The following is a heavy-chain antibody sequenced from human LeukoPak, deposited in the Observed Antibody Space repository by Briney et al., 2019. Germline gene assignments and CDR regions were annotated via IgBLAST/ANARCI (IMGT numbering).Heavy chain of an antibody. J-gene: IGHJ4*02. Sequence: QPGRSLRLSCAASGFTFSSCAMHWVRQAPGKGLEWVAVISYDGSNKYYADSVKGRFTISRDNSKNTLYLQMNSLRAEDTAVYYCAKDRGFDSWGQGTLVTVSS. D-gene: IGHD3-16*01. CDR1: GFTFSSCA. CDR2: ISYDGSNK. V-gene: IGHV3-30*04. CDR3: AKDRGFDS.